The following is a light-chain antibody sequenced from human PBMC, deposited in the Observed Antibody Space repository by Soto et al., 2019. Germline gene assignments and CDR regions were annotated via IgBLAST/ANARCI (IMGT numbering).Light chain of an antibody. Sequence: EIVLPQSPGTLSLSPGERATLSCMASQSVSSSYLAWYQQKPGQAPRLLIYGASTRATGIPARFSGSGSGTDFTLTISSLEPEDFAVYYCQQRSNWPITFGQGTRLEIK. J-gene: IGKJ5*01. V-gene: IGKV3D-20*02. CDR1: QSVSSSY. CDR2: GAS. CDR3: QQRSNWPIT.